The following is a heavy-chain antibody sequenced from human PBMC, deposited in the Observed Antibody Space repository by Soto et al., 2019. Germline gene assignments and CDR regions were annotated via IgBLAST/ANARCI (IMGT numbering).Heavy chain of an antibody. CDR1: GGSISSSNW. CDR2: IYHSGST. Sequence: SETLSLTCAVSGGSISSSNWWSWVRQPPGKGLEWIGEIYHSGSTNYNPSLKSRVTISVDKSKNQFSLKLSSVTAADTAVYYCAKQSNGAAGTFFDYWGQGTLVTVSS. J-gene: IGHJ4*02. V-gene: IGHV4-4*02. D-gene: IGHD6-13*01. CDR3: AKQSNGAAGTFFDY.